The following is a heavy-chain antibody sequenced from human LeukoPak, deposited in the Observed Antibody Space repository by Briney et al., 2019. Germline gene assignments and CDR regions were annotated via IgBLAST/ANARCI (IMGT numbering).Heavy chain of an antibody. V-gene: IGHV3-74*03. D-gene: IGHD1/OR15-1a*01. Sequence: GGSLRLSCAASGFTFSRYWMHWVRQAPGKGLMWVSRISPDGSTTLYADSVKGRFTISRDNAKNTLYLQMNSLGAEDTALYYCARGPLNTFGVDAWGHGTTVTVSS. CDR3: ARGPLNTFGVDA. CDR2: ISPDGSTT. CDR1: GFTFSRYW. J-gene: IGHJ6*02.